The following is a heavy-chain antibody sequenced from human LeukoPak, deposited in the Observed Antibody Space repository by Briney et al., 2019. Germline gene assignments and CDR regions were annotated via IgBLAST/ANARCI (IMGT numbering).Heavy chain of an antibody. CDR1: GYTFTGYY. D-gene: IGHD3-22*01. J-gene: IGHJ3*02. CDR2: INPNSGGT. V-gene: IGHV1-2*02. Sequence: GASVKVSCKASGYTFTGYYMHWVRQAPGQGLEWMGWINPNSGGTNYAQKFQGRVTMTTDTSTSTAYMELRSLRSDDTAVYYCARDGHRRYHYDSSGREDAFDIWGQGTMVIVSS. CDR3: ARDGHRRYHYDSSGREDAFDI.